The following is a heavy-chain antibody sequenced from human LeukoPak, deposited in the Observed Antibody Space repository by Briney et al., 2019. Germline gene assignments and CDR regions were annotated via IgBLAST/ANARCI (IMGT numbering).Heavy chain of an antibody. CDR2: IWYDGSNK. CDR1: GFTFSSYG. Sequence: GGSLRLSCAASGFTFSSYGMHWVRQAPGKGLEWVAVIWYDGSNKYYADSVKGRFTISRDNSKNTLYLQMNSLRAEDTAVYYCARDKGGYSGYATWFDPWGQGTLVTGAS. CDR3: ARDKGGYSGYATWFDP. V-gene: IGHV3-33*01. D-gene: IGHD5-12*01. J-gene: IGHJ5*02.